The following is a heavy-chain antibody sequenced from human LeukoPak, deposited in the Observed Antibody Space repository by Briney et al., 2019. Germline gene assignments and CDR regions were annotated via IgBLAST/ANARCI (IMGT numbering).Heavy chain of an antibody. CDR2: IYCSGSA. V-gene: IGHV4-59*01. CDR1: GPSINIYY. D-gene: IGHD1-26*01. Sequence: SDTLSLTCTLSGPSINIYYWGWTRQPPGEGLEWIGYIYCSGSANYNPSLQSRVTTSVDTSKNQFSLQLSPVTAADTAVYYCARESGDTRSIYDYWGQGTLVTVSS. J-gene: IGHJ4*02. CDR3: ARESGDTRSIYDY.